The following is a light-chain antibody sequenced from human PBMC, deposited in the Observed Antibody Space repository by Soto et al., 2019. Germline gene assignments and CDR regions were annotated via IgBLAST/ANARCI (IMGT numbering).Light chain of an antibody. CDR3: QHYVERSPIT. V-gene: IGKV3-20*01. J-gene: IGKJ5*01. CDR2: GAS. CDR1: QSVSSR. Sequence: EIVLTQSPGTLSFCPWEIATLSCRASQSVSSRLAWYQQKPGQAPRLLISGASSRATGIPDRFSGSGSGTDFTLTISRLEPEDFALYYCQHYVERSPITFGQGTRLEIK.